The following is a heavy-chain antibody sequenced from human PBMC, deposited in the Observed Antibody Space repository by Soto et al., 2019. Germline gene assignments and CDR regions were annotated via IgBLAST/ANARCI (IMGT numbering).Heavy chain of an antibody. J-gene: IGHJ5*02. CDR2: IFVDSTTI. V-gene: IGHV3-48*04. Sequence: GGSLRLSCVASGFSFSSYSLVWVRQATGKGLEWVSYIFVDSTTIYYADSVKGRFTVSRDNAQNSLFLVINSLRAEDTAVYYCARGFRGGDADWFDPWGQGTLVTVSS. D-gene: IGHD2-21*02. CDR3: ARGFRGGDADWFDP. CDR1: GFSFSSYS.